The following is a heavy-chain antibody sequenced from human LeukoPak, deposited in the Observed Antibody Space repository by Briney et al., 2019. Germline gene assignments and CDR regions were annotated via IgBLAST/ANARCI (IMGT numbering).Heavy chain of an antibody. CDR2: ISSSSTI. J-gene: IGHJ3*02. D-gene: IGHD2-2*01. CDR3: ASGWRGYCSSTSCPSDAFDI. V-gene: IGHV3-48*01. CDR1: GFTFSSYS. Sequence: PGGSLRLSCAASGFTFSSYSMNWVRQAPGKGLEWVSYISSSSTIYYADSVKGRFTISRDNAKNSLYLQMNSLRAEDTAVYYCASGWRGYCSSTSCPSDAFDIWGQGTMVTVSS.